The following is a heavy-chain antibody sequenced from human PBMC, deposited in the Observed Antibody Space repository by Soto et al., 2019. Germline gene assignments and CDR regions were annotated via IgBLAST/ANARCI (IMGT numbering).Heavy chain of an antibody. CDR2: ISYDGSDK. J-gene: IGHJ4*02. CDR1: GFTFSSYA. Sequence: GGSLRLSCAASGFTFSSYAMHWVRQAPGKGLEWVALISYDGSDKDYADSVKGRFTISRDNSRNTLFLQMNSLRAEDTAVYYSARDGYDSSGYLPPLFDYWGQGTLVTVSS. V-gene: IGHV3-30-3*01. D-gene: IGHD3-22*01. CDR3: ARDGYDSSGYLPPLFDY.